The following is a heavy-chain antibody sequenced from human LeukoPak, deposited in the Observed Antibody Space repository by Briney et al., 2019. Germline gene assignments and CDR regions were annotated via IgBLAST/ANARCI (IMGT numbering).Heavy chain of an antibody. V-gene: IGHV3-30*02. CDR1: GFTFSSYG. J-gene: IGHJ4*02. D-gene: IGHD7-27*01. CDR2: IRYDGSNK. CDR3: AKDPATGDTNPGFDY. Sequence: PGGPLRLSCAASGFTFSSYGMHWVRQAPGKGLEWVAFIRYDGSNKYYADSVKGRFTISRDNSKNTLYLQMNSLRAEDTAVYYCAKDPATGDTNPGFDYWGQGTLVTVSS.